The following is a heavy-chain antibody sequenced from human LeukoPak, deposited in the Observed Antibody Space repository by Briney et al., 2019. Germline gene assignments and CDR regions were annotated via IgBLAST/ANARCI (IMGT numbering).Heavy chain of an antibody. CDR2: INSDGSST. D-gene: IGHD5-12*01. J-gene: IGHJ6*03. CDR3: AKVYSGYDHYYYYMDV. V-gene: IGHV3-74*01. CDR1: GFTFSSYW. Sequence: GGSLRLSCAASGFTFSSYWMHWVRQAPGKGLVWVSRINSDGSSTSYADSVKGRFTISRDNAKNTLYLQMNSLRAEDTAVYYCAKVYSGYDHYYYYMDVWGKGTTVTISS.